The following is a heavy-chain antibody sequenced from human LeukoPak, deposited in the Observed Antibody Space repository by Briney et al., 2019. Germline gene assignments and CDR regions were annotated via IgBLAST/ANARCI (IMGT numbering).Heavy chain of an antibody. CDR2: ISWNSGSI. V-gene: IGHV3-9*01. Sequence: GGCLRLSCAASGFTFDDYAMHWVRQAPGKGLEWVSGISWNSGSIGYADSVKGRFTISRDNAKNSLYLQMNSLRAEDTALYYCAKGTTPSGYYGMDVWGQGTTVTVSS. D-gene: IGHD2-15*01. CDR3: AKGTTPSGYYGMDV. CDR1: GFTFDDYA. J-gene: IGHJ6*02.